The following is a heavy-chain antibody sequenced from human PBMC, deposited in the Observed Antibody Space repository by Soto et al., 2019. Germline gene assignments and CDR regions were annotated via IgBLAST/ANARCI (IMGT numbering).Heavy chain of an antibody. CDR1: GFPFATFL. CDR2: IRSQPYGGTT. V-gene: IGHV3-49*03. D-gene: IGHD3-10*01. J-gene: IGHJ1*01. Sequence: EVYLVESGGGLVEPGRSLRLSCTGSGFPFATFLMSWFRQAPGKGLEWVGFIRSQPYGGTTQYAASVRGRFTISRDDSTGIAYLQMNSLKSEDSGVYYCIGSFPFWGQGTLVTVSS. CDR3: IGSFPF.